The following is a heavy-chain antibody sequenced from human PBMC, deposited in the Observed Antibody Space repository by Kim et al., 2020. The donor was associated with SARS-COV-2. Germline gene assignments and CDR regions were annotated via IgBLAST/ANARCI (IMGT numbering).Heavy chain of an antibody. CDR2: ISGSGGST. J-gene: IGHJ4*02. Sequence: GGSLRLSCAASGFTFSSYAMSWVRQAPGKGLEWVSAISGSGGSTYYADSVKGRFTISRDNSKNTLYLQMNSLRAEDTAVYYCAKVLGFGELLRNDYWGQGTLVTVSS. CDR1: GFTFSSYA. D-gene: IGHD3-10*01. CDR3: AKVLGFGELLRNDY. V-gene: IGHV3-23*01.